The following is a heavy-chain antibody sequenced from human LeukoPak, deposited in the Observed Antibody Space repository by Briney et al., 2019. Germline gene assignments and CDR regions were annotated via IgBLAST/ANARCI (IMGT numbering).Heavy chain of an antibody. D-gene: IGHD3-9*01. V-gene: IGHV4-59*01. Sequence: PSETLSLTCTVSGVSISSYYWSWVRQPPGKGLEWVGYIYYSGSTNYNPSLKSRVAISVDTSKNQFSLKLSSVTAADTAVYYCAGADYDILTGYYQYYFDYWGQGTLVTVSS. CDR3: AGADYDILTGYYQYYFDY. CDR1: GVSISSYY. J-gene: IGHJ4*02. CDR2: IYYSGST.